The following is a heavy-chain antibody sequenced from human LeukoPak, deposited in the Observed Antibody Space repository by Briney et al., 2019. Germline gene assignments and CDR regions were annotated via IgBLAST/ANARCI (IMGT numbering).Heavy chain of an antibody. D-gene: IGHD3-10*02. Sequence: GGSLRLSCAASGFTFSSYEMNWVRQAPGKGLEWVSYISSSGSTIYYADSVKGRFTISRENAKNALYLQMNSLRAEDTAVYYCAELGITMIGGVWGKGTTVTISS. V-gene: IGHV3-48*03. CDR3: AELGITMIGGV. J-gene: IGHJ6*04. CDR1: GFTFSSYE. CDR2: ISSSGSTI.